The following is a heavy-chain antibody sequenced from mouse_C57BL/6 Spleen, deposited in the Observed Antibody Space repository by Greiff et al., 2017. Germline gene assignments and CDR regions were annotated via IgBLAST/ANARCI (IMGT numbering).Heavy chain of an antibody. CDR2: IWGVGST. CDR3: ATLHYGSSLYAMDY. J-gene: IGHJ4*01. V-gene: IGHV2-6*01. D-gene: IGHD1-1*01. CDR1: GFSLTSYG. Sequence: VQRVESGPGLVAPSQSLSITCTVSGFSLTSYGVDWVRQSPGKGLEWLGVIWGVGSTNYNSALKSRLSISKDNSKSQVFLKMNSLQTDDTAMYYCATLHYGSSLYAMDYWGQGTSVTVSS.